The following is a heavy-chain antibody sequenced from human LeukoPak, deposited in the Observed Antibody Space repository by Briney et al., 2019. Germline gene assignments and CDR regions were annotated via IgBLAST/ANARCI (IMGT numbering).Heavy chain of an antibody. V-gene: IGHV4-59*08. CDR2: IYHSGST. CDR3: ARNPRYYFDY. J-gene: IGHJ4*02. Sequence: SSETLSLTCTVSGGSISSYYWSWIRQPPGKGLEWIGYIYHSGSTNYNPSLKSRVTISVDTSKNQFSLKLSSVTAADTAVYYCARNPRYYFDYWGQGTLVTVSS. CDR1: GGSISSYY.